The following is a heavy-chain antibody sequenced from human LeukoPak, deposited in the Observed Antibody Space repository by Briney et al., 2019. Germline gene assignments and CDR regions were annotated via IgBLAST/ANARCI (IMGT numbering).Heavy chain of an antibody. D-gene: IGHD3-22*01. CDR2: ISGSGDST. Sequence: GGSLRLSCAASGFTFSSYAMSWVRQAPGKGLEWVSAISGSGDSTYYADSVKGRFTISRDNSKNTLYLQMNSLRAEDTAVYYCARDFHYYDSSGVFDYWGQGTLVTVSS. J-gene: IGHJ4*02. CDR3: ARDFHYYDSSGVFDY. V-gene: IGHV3-23*01. CDR1: GFTFSSYA.